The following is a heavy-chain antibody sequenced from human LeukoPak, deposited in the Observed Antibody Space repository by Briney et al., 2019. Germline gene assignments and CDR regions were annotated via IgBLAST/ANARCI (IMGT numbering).Heavy chain of an antibody. Sequence: GGSLRLSCAASGFTFSSYVISWVRQAPGKGLEWVSAISGSGGSTYYADSVKGRFTVSRDKSKNTLYLQMNSLRAEDTAVYYCAKDGIAARPAPYYFDYWGQGTLVTVSS. CDR1: GFTFSSYV. CDR3: AKDGIAARPAPYYFDY. CDR2: ISGSGGST. V-gene: IGHV3-23*01. D-gene: IGHD6-6*01. J-gene: IGHJ4*02.